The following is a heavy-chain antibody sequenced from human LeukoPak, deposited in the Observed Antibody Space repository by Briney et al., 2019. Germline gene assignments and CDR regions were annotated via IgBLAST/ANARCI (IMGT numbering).Heavy chain of an antibody. V-gene: IGHV4-59*01. CDR1: GGSISSYY. CDR3: ASTYYYDSSGYYDYFDY. J-gene: IGHJ4*02. D-gene: IGHD3-22*01. CDR2: IYYSGST. Sequence: SETLSLTCTVSGGSISSYYWSWIRQPPGKGLEWIGYIYYSGSTNYNPSLKSRVTISVDTSKNQFSLKLSSVTAADTAVYYCASTYYYDSSGYYDYFDYWGQGTLVTVPS.